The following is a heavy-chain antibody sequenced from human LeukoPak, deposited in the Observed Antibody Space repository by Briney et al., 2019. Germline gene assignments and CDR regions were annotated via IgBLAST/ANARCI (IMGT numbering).Heavy chain of an antibody. V-gene: IGHV3-48*01. D-gene: IGHD3-9*01. J-gene: IGHJ6*03. Sequence: GGSLRLSCAASGFTFSSYSMNWVRQAPGKGLEWVSYISSSSSTIYYADSVKGRFTISRDNAKNSLYLQMNSLRAEDTAVYYCARAPRGYDILTGYYMDVWGEGTTVTVSS. CDR2: ISSSSSTI. CDR1: GFTFSSYS. CDR3: ARAPRGYDILTGYYMDV.